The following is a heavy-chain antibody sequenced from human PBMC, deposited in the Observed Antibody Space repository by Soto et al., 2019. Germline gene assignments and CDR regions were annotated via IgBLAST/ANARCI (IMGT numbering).Heavy chain of an antibody. CDR1: GGSFSGYY. CDR2: INHSGST. CDR3: ARDSLAQLLYYYYYGMDV. J-gene: IGHJ6*02. V-gene: IGHV4-34*01. D-gene: IGHD2-2*01. Sequence: PSETLSLTCAVYGGSFSGYYWSWIRQPPGKGLEWIGEINHSGSTNYNPSLKSRVTISVDTSKNQFSLELSSVTAADTAVYYCARDSLAQLLYYYYYGMDVWGQGTTVTVSS.